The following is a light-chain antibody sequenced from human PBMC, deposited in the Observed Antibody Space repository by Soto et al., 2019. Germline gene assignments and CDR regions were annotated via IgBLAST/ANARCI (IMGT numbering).Light chain of an antibody. V-gene: IGLV2-14*01. Sequence: QSVLTQPASVSGSPGQSITISCTGTSSDVGGYKYVSWYQQHPGKAPKLMIYDVSIRPSGVSDRFSGSKSANTASLTISGLQAEDESDYYCSSYTSSSTYVFGTGTKLTVL. J-gene: IGLJ1*01. CDR1: SSDVGGYKY. CDR2: DVS. CDR3: SSYTSSSTYV.